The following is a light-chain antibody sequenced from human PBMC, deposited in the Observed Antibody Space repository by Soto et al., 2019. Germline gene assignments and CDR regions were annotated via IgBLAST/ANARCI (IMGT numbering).Light chain of an antibody. Sequence: QSVLSQPPSVSGAPGQRVTISCTGSSSNIGAGYDVHWYQQLPGTAPKLLIYGKNNRPSGVPDRFSGSKSGTAASLAITGRQADDEAYYYCQSYDTSLGGSKVFGGGTKLTVL. J-gene: IGLJ2*01. CDR3: QSYDTSLGGSKV. V-gene: IGLV1-40*01. CDR1: SSNIGAGYD. CDR2: GKN.